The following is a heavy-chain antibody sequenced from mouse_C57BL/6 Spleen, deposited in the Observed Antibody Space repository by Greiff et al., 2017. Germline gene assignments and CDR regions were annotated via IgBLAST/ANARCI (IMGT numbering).Heavy chain of an antibody. V-gene: IGHV1-52*01. Sequence: VQLQQPGAELVRPGSSVKLSCKASGYTFTSYWMHWVKQRPIQGLEWIGNIDPSDSETHYNQKFKDKATLTVDKSSSTAYMQLSSLTSEDSAVYYCARGYYGSSGDYCDYWGQGTTLTVSS. D-gene: IGHD1-1*01. J-gene: IGHJ2*01. CDR2: IDPSDSET. CDR3: ARGYYGSSGDYCDY. CDR1: GYTFTSYW.